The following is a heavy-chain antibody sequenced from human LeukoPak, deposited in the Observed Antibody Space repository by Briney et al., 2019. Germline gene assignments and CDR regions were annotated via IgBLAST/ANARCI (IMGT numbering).Heavy chain of an antibody. J-gene: IGHJ3*02. CDR3: ARDDLVLDENGFDM. Sequence: GGSLTLSCEASGFTFSSYVIHWVRQSPAKGLEWVAVIGSDGRNKFYADSVAGRFSVSRDNFKNTLFLQMNSLRAEDTGVYFCARDDLVLDENGFDMWGRGTMVTVSS. D-gene: IGHD2-21*01. V-gene: IGHV3-33*01. CDR2: IGSDGRNK. CDR1: GFTFSSYV.